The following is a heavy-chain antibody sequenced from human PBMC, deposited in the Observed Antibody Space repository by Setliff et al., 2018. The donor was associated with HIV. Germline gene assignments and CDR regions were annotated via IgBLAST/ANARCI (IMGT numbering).Heavy chain of an antibody. J-gene: IGHJ4*02. D-gene: IGHD6-19*01. Sequence: GGSLRLSWAASEFTFSSYEMNWVRQAQGKGLEWVSYICRSGSTIYYADSVEGRFTISRDNAKNSLYLQMNSLRAEDTAVYYCARAYTYSSGWYSGVHFDYWGQGTLVTVSS. CDR3: ARAYTYSSGWYSGVHFDY. CDR2: ICRSGSTI. V-gene: IGHV3-48*03. CDR1: EFTFSSYE.